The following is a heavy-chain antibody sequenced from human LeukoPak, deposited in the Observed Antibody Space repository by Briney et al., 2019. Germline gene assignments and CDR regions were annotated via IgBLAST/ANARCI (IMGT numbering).Heavy chain of an antibody. D-gene: IGHD3-10*01. Sequence: GASLKISCKGSGYSFTSYWIGWVRQMPGKGLEWMGIIYPGDSDTIYSPSFQGQVTISADKSISTAYLQWSSLKASDTAMYYCARSVRGVIVDYYGMDVWGQETTVTVSS. CDR3: ARSVRGVIVDYYGMDV. V-gene: IGHV5-51*01. CDR1: GYSFTSYW. J-gene: IGHJ6*02. CDR2: IYPGDSDT.